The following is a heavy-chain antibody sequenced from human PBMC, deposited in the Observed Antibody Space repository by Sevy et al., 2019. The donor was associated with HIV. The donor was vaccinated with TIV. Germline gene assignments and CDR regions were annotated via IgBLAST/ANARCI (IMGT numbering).Heavy chain of an antibody. CDR3: AREGCTKPHDY. V-gene: IGHV3-23*01. Sequence: GGSLRLSCAASGFTFSKYSMSWVRQSPGKGLEWVSTLSFGCGEINYADSVKGRFTISRDNSKSSVYLQMNNLRPEDTAVYYCAREGCTKPHDYWGQGTLVTVSS. D-gene: IGHD2-8*01. J-gene: IGHJ4*02. CDR1: GFTFSKYS. CDR2: LSFGCGEI.